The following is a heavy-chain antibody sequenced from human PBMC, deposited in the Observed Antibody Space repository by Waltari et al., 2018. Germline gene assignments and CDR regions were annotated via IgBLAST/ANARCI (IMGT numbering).Heavy chain of an antibody. CDR2: MYYSGST. CDR1: GYSISSGYY. CDR3: AREGSLAY. Sequence: QVQLQESGPGLVKPSETLSLTCTVSGYSISSGYYGGWIRQPPGKGLEWIGSMYYSGSTYYNPSLKSRVTMSVDTSKNQFSLNLSSATAADTAVYYCAREGSLAYWGQGTLVTVSS. D-gene: IGHD3-3*02. J-gene: IGHJ4*02. V-gene: IGHV4-38-2*02.